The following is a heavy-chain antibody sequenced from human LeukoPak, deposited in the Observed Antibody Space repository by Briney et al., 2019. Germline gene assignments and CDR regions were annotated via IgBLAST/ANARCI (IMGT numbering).Heavy chain of an antibody. D-gene: IGHD5-18*01. V-gene: IGHV1-18*01. J-gene: IGHJ3*01. Sequence: ASVKVSCKASGYTFTYYGINWVRLAPGQGLEWMRWVSGYNGNTRYAQNFQGRLTLTTDTSTNIAYMELMRLRSDDTAVYYCAREVDSAMVNAFDFWGQGTLVTVSS. CDR1: GYTFTYYG. CDR3: AREVDSAMVNAFDF. CDR2: VSGYNGNT.